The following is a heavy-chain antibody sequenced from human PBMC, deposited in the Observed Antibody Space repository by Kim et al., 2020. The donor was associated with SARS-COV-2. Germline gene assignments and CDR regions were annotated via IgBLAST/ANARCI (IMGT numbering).Heavy chain of an antibody. J-gene: IGHJ4*02. CDR1: GFLYTDYW. CDR3: ARDLPSDY. CDR2: IKQDGSVK. Sequence: GGSLRLSCAVSGFLYTDYWMTWVRQAPGKGLEWVANIKQDGSVKYYVDSVKGRFTISRDNAKNSLSLQMNSLRTDDTAVYYCARDLPSDYWGQGALVTVSS. V-gene: IGHV3-7*01.